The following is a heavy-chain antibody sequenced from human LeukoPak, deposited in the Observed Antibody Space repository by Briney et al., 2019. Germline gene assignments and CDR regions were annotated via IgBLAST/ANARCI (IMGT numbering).Heavy chain of an antibody. CDR3: AKGPWAFVVVPAAIRKYFQH. J-gene: IGHJ1*01. CDR2: ISGSGGST. CDR1: GFTFSSCA. V-gene: IGHV3-23*01. D-gene: IGHD2-2*01. Sequence: GGSLRLSCAASGFTFSSCAMSWVRQAPGKGLEWVSAISGSGGSTYYADSVKGRFTISRDNSKNTLYLQMNSLRAEDKAVYYCAKGPWAFVVVPAAIRKYFQHGGQGTLVTVSS.